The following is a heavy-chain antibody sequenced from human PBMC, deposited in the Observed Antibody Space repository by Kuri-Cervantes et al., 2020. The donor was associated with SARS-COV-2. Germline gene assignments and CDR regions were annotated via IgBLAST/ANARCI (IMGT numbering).Heavy chain of an antibody. V-gene: IGHV4-39*01. J-gene: IGHJ3*02. Sequence: GSLRLSCTVSGGSISSSSYYWGWIRQPPGKGLEWIGSIYYSGSTYYNPSLKSRVTISVDTSKNQFSLKLSSVTAADTAVYYCARSRFGDYLDAFDTWGQGTMVTVSS. CDR3: ARSRFGDYLDAFDT. D-gene: IGHD3-10*01. CDR1: GGSISSSSYY. CDR2: IYYSGST.